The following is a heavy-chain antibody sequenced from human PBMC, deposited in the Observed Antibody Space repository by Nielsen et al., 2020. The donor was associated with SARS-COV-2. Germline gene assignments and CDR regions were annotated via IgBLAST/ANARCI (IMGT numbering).Heavy chain of an antibody. D-gene: IGHD3-10*01. J-gene: IGHJ4*02. Sequence: SETLSLTCTVSGGSISGYYWSWIRQPPGKGLEWIGEINHSGSTNYNPSLKSRVTISVDTSKNQFSLKLSSVTAADTAVYYCARLIPGYYGSGSYYGYWGQGTLVTVSS. V-gene: IGHV4-34*01. CDR3: ARLIPGYYGSGSYYGY. CDR2: INHSGST. CDR1: GGSISGYY.